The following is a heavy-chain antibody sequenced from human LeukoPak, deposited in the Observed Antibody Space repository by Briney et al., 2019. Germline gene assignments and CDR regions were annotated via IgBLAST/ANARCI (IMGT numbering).Heavy chain of an antibody. CDR1: GFTFNNHA. D-gene: IGHD3-10*01. CDR3: TKDFRGSGYFFDY. CDR2: ISGSGDNT. Sequence: GGSLRLSCVVSGFTFNNHAMSWVRQAPEKGLEWVSAISGSGDNTFYAGSVRGRFTISRDNSKNTLYLQMDSLRAEDTAIYYCTKDFRGSGYFFDYWGQGTPVTVSS. V-gene: IGHV3-23*01. J-gene: IGHJ4*02.